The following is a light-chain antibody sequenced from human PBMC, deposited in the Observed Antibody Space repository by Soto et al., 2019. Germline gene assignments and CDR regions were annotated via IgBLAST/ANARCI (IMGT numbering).Light chain of an antibody. J-gene: IGLJ2*01. Sequence: QSVLTQPASVSGSPGQSITISCTGTSSDVGGYTYVSWYQQHPGKAPKLMIYDVSSRPSGVSTRFSGSKSGNTAPLTISGLQAEDEADYYCSSYTSSSTLVVFGGGTKLTVL. CDR1: SSDVGGYTY. CDR3: SSYTSSSTLVV. V-gene: IGLV2-14*01. CDR2: DVS.